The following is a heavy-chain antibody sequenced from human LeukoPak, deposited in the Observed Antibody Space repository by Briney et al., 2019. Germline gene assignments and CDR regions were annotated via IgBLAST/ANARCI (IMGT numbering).Heavy chain of an antibody. CDR2: FDPEDGET. Sequence: ASVKVSCTVSGYTLTELSMHWVRQAPGKGLEWMGGFDPEDGETIYAQKFQGRVTMTEDRSTDTAYMELSSLRSEDTAVYYCATRGGDFDRLEDYWGQGTLVTVSS. CDR3: ATRGGDFDRLEDY. D-gene: IGHD3-9*01. CDR1: GYTLTELS. V-gene: IGHV1-24*01. J-gene: IGHJ4*02.